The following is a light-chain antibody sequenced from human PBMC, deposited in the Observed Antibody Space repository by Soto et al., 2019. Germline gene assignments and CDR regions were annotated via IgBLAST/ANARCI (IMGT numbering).Light chain of an antibody. CDR1: QTISSW. V-gene: IGKV1-5*03. CDR2: KAS. Sequence: DIQMTQSPSTLSGSVGDRVTITCRASQTISSWLAWYQQEPGKAPKLLIYKASTLKSGVPSRFSGSGSGTEFTLTISSLQPDDFATYYCQHYNTYPWTFGQGTKVDIK. CDR3: QHYNTYPWT. J-gene: IGKJ1*01.